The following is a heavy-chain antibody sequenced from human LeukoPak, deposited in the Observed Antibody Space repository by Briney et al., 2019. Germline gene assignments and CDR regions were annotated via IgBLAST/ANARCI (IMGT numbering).Heavy chain of an antibody. CDR3: AREGGYDPFEY. CDR1: GFTFSYYW. CDR2: INSDGSSA. V-gene: IGHV3-74*01. Sequence: PGGSLRLSCAASGFTFSYYWMHWVRHAPGKGGVWVSRINSDGSSASSAASVNRRFTISRDTATNTLYLQMNSLRAEDTAVYYCAREGGYDPFEYWGQGTLVTVSS. D-gene: IGHD5-12*01. J-gene: IGHJ4*02.